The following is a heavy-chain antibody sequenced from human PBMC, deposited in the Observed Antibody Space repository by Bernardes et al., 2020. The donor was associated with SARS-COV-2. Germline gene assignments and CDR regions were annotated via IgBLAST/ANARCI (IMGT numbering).Heavy chain of an antibody. V-gene: IGHV3-9*01. D-gene: IGHD1-26*01. Sequence: GGSLRLSCVASGFTFEDYAMHWVRQVPGKGLEWVSGINWRNDDIGYGDSVKGRFTISRDNVKNSLYLQMNSLRPEDTALYYCVKGAGYSASSDAFDVWGQGTMVTVSS. CDR1: GFTFEDYA. J-gene: IGHJ3*01. CDR3: VKGAGYSASSDAFDV. CDR2: INWRNDDI.